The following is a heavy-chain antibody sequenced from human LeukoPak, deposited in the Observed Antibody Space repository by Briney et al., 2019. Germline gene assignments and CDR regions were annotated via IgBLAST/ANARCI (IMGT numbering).Heavy chain of an antibody. D-gene: IGHD3-10*01. CDR2: ISGSGCNT. J-gene: IGHJ4*02. CDR3: AKNPFVGYGSDYFDD. V-gene: IGHV3-23*01. CDR1: GFTFSSYA. Sequence: GGSLRLSCAASGFTFSSYAMSGVRQAPGKGLECVSAISGSGCNTYYADSVKGRFTISRDNSKNTLYLQMDSLRAEDTAVYYCAKNPFVGYGSDYFDDWGQGTLVTVSS.